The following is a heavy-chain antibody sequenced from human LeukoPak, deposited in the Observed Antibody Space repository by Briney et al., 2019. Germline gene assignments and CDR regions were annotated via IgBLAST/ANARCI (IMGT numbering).Heavy chain of an antibody. V-gene: IGHV4-34*01. Sequence: KPSETLSLTCAVYGGSFSGYYWGWIRQPPGKGLEWIGEINHSGSTNYNPSLKSRVTISVDTSKNQFSLKLSSVTAADTALYYCARGLLNPYYYGIWGQGTMVTVSS. J-gene: IGHJ3*02. D-gene: IGHD3-10*01. CDR3: ARGLLNPYYYGI. CDR1: GGSFSGYY. CDR2: INHSGST.